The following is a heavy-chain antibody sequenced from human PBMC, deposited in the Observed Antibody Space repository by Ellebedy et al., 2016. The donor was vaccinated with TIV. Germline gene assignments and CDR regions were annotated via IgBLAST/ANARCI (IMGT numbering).Heavy chain of an antibody. J-gene: IGHJ4*02. D-gene: IGHD2-15*01. V-gene: IGHV3-7*01. Sequence: GESLKIPCVDSGPIFSHHWMSWVRQAPGKGLEWVAKINPLGSQKSYLDSVKGRFTISRDNAENSLFLEMNSLRVEDTAVYYCAAEAWWRLDSWGQGTLVTVSS. CDR2: INPLGSQK. CDR3: AAEAWWRLDS. CDR1: GPIFSHHW.